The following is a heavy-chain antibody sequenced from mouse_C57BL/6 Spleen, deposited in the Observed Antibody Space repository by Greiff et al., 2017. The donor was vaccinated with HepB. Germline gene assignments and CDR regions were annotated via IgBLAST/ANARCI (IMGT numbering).Heavy chain of an antibody. Sequence: QVQLQQPGAELVKPGASVKLSCKASGYTFTSYWMQWVKQRPGQGLEWIGEIDPSDSYTNYNQKFKGKATLTVDTSSSTAYMQLSSLTSEDSAVYYGARKGVVGDYWGQGTTLTVSS. J-gene: IGHJ2*01. V-gene: IGHV1-50*01. CDR1: GYTFTSYW. D-gene: IGHD1-1*01. CDR2: IDPSDSYT. CDR3: ARKGVVGDY.